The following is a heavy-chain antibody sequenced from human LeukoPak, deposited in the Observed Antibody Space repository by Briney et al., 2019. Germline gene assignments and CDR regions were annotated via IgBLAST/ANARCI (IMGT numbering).Heavy chain of an antibody. CDR2: IYYSGST. CDR1: GGSISTYF. V-gene: IGHV4-59*01. CDR3: ARGPRMVAMNGYAFDI. Sequence: SETLSLTCIVSGGSISTYFWSWIRQPPGKGLEWIGHIYYSGSTTYNPSLKSRVTISVDTSKNHFSLNLTSVTAADTAVYYCARGPRMVAMNGYAFDIWGPGTTVIVSS. D-gene: IGHD2-2*01. J-gene: IGHJ3*02.